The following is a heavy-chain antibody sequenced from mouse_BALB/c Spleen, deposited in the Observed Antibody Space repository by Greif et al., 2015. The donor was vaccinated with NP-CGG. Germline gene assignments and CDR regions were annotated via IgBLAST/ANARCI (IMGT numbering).Heavy chain of an antibody. CDR1: GFTFSSYA. Sequence: EVQRVESGGGLVKPGGSLKLSCAASGFTFSSYAMSWVRQTPEKRLEWVATISSGGSYTYYPDSVKGRFTISRDNAKNTLFLQMSSLRSEDTAMYYCAREDHGNGFMDYWGQGTSVTVSS. V-gene: IGHV5-9-3*01. CDR2: ISSGGSYT. J-gene: IGHJ4*01. D-gene: IGHD2-1*01. CDR3: AREDHGNGFMDY.